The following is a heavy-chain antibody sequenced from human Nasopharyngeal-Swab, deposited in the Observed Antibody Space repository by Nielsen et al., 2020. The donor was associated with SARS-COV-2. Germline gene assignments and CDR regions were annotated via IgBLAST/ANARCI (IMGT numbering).Heavy chain of an antibody. CDR3: ARRSFYYGSGTVRGMDV. CDR2: IDPSDSYS. D-gene: IGHD3-10*01. CDR1: GYSFSSYW. V-gene: IGHV5-10-1*01. Sequence: GESLKISCQGSGYSFSSYWISWVHQMPGKGLEWMGIIDPSDSYSNYSPSFQGHVTISVDKSLSTAFLQWSSLKASDTAVYYCARRSFYYGSGTVRGMDVWGQGTTVTVSS. J-gene: IGHJ6*02.